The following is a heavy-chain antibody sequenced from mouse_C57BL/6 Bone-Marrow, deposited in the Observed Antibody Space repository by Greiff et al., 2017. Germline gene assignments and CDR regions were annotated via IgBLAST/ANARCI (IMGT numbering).Heavy chain of an antibody. D-gene: IGHD2-2*01. J-gene: IGHJ4*01. CDR2: IRSKSNNYAT. V-gene: IGHV10-1*01. CDR1: GFSFNTYA. Sequence: EVKLVESGGGLVQPKGSLKLSCAASGFSFNTYAMNWVRQAPGKGLEWVARIRSKSNNYATYYADSVKDRFTISRYDSESMLYLQMNNLKTEDTAMYYCVMILYGYYYAMDYWGQGTSVTGSS. CDR3: VMILYGYYYAMDY.